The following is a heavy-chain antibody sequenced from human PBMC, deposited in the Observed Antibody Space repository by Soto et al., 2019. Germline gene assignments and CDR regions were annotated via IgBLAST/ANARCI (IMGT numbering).Heavy chain of an antibody. CDR2: MSYDGSNE. D-gene: IGHD1-26*01. CDR1: GFTFSHYA. J-gene: IGHJ4*02. CDR3: AKDGSHNFDC. V-gene: IGHV3-30*18. Sequence: QVQLVESGGGVVQPGRSLRLSCAASGFTFSHYAMHWVRQAPGKGLEWVALMSYDGSNEYYADSVKGRFTISRDNYKNTLYLQMNSLRAEDTLVYYCAKDGSHNFDCWSQGTVVNVSS.